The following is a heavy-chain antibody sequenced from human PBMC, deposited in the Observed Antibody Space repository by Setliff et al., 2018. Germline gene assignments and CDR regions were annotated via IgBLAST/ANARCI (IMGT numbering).Heavy chain of an antibody. Sequence: GESLKISCAASGFTFSSYAMHWVRQAPGKGLEWVAVISYDGSNKYYADSVKGRFTISRDNSENTLYLQMNSLRAEDTAVYYCARDLKFFGVGPLHIDYWGQGTLVTVSS. CDR3: ARDLKFFGVGPLHIDY. V-gene: IGHV3-30*04. J-gene: IGHJ4*02. CDR2: ISYDGSNK. D-gene: IGHD3-3*01. CDR1: GFTFSSYA.